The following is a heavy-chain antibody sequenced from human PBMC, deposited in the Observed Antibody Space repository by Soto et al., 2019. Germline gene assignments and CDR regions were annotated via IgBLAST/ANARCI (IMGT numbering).Heavy chain of an antibody. Sequence: QAQLVEFGGGVVQPGRSLRLSCVASGSPFDVHWVRQAPGKGPEWVAHIVPDGRNQYWADSVKGRFTGSRDNAKNTVYLQMNSLRTEDTAVYYCARGPTHGAFDLWGQGTMVTVSS. CDR3: ARGPTHGAFDL. CDR2: IVPDGRNQ. CDR1: GSPFD. V-gene: IGHV3-30-3*01. J-gene: IGHJ3*01.